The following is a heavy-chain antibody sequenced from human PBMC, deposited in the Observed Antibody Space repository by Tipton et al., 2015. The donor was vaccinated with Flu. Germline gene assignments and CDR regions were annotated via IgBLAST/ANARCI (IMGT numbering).Heavy chain of an antibody. V-gene: IGHV4-4*02. J-gene: IGHJ6*02. CDR2: IYHSGST. Sequence: TLSLTCAVSGGSISSSNWWSWVRQPPGKGLEWIGEIYHSGSTNYNPSLKSLITISLDKSKNQFSLKLSSVTAADTAVYYCAREGNPWGYYYGMDFWGQWTPLTVSS. D-gene: IGHD1-14*01. CDR3: AREGNPWGYYYGMDF. CDR1: GGSISSSNW.